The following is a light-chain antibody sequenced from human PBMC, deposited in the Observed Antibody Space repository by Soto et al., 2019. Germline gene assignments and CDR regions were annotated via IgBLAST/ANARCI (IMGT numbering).Light chain of an antibody. CDR3: VQGLQTGYT. J-gene: IGKJ2*01. CDR2: LGS. V-gene: IGKV2-28*01. Sequence: DIVMTQSPISLPVTPGEPASISCRSSRSLLDGDGYNYLDWYLQKPGQSPQLLIYLGSFRATGVHDRFSGSGSGTDSTLNISRVEAEDVVLYFCVQGLQTGYTSGQGTKLEI. CDR1: RSLLDGDGYNY.